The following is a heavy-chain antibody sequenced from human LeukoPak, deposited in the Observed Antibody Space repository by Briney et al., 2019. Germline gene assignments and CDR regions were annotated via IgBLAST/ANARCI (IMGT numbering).Heavy chain of an antibody. D-gene: IGHD3-3*01. V-gene: IGHV3-23*01. J-gene: IGHJ5*02. CDR3: ARDFRSGFPNWFDP. CDR2: ITNSGAST. CDR1: GFTFSSYA. Sequence: GGSLSLSCAASGFTFSSYAMTWVRQAPGKGLEWVSAITNSGASTFYADSVKGRFTISRDNSKNTLYLQMNSLRAEDAAVYYCARDFRSGFPNWFDPWGQGALVTVSS.